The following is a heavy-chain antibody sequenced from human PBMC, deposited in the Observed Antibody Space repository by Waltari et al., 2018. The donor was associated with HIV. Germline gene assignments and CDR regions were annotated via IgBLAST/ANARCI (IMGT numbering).Heavy chain of an antibody. V-gene: IGHV4-61*02. CDR3: ASSRRLLYDRVSYDGLDV. D-gene: IGHD3-22*01. Sequence: QVQLQESGPGLVKPSQTLSLTCTVSGGSLSSGSYYWTWIRQPAGKGLEWIGRIYTSGNTNYNPSLKSRVTISVDKSKNQFSLKLSSVTAADTAVYYCASSRRLLYDRVSYDGLDVWGQGTTVIVSS. J-gene: IGHJ6*02. CDR2: IYTSGNT. CDR1: GGSLSSGSYY.